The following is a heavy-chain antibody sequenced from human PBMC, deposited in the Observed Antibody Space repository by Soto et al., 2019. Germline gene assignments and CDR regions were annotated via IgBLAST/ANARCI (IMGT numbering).Heavy chain of an antibody. CDR2: IKQDGTEK. CDR1: GFTFSSYW. D-gene: IGHD6-19*01. J-gene: IGHJ6*01. Sequence: PGGSLRLSCEASGFTFSSYWLTWVRQAPGKGLEWVANIKQDGTEKYYADSVKGRFTISRDNAKNSLYLQMNSLRGEDTAVYYCARDSKWLADYFFYYSMDVWGQGTTVTV. V-gene: IGHV3-7*03. CDR3: ARDSKWLADYFFYYSMDV.